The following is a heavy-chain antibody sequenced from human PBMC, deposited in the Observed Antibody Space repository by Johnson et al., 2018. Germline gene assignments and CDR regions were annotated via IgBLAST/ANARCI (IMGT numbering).Heavy chain of an antibody. CDR1: GGSISSGGYY. J-gene: IGHJ3*02. CDR3: ARDGYYGSGSYYPDAFDI. CDR2: LYYSGST. D-gene: IGHD3-10*01. Sequence: QVQLQESGPGLVKPSQTLSLTCTVSGGSISSGGYYWSWIRQHPGKGLEWIGYLYYSGSTYYNPSLKSRVPISVDTSKNQFSLKLSSVTAADTAGYYCARDGYYGSGSYYPDAFDIWGQVTMVTVSS. V-gene: IGHV4-31*03.